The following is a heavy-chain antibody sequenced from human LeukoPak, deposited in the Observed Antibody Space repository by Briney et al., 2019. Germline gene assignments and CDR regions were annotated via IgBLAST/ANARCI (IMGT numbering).Heavy chain of an antibody. Sequence: GGSLRLSCAASGFTFSTSGMHWVRQAPGKGLEWVSVIYSGGSTYYADSVKGRFTISRDNSKNTLYLQMNSLRAEDTAVYYCARRVSKHFDYWGQGTLVTVSS. CDR1: GFTFSTSG. CDR2: IYSGGST. V-gene: IGHV3-66*01. D-gene: IGHD6-13*01. CDR3: ARRVSKHFDY. J-gene: IGHJ4*02.